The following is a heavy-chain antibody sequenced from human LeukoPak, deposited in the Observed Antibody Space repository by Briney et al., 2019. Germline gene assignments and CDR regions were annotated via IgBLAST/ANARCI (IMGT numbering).Heavy chain of an antibody. V-gene: IGHV5-51*01. J-gene: IGHJ3*02. Sequence: GESLKISCKGSGYSFTSYWIGWVRQMPGKGLEWMGIIYPGDPDTRYSPSFQGQVTISADKSISTAYLQWSSLKASDTAMYYCASNSRIAAAGYGDAFDIWGQGTMVTVSS. CDR1: GYSFTSYW. CDR3: ASNSRIAAAGYGDAFDI. D-gene: IGHD6-13*01. CDR2: IYPGDPDT.